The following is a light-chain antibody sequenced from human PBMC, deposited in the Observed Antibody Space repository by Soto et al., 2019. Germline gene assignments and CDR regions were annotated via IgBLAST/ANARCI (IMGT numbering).Light chain of an antibody. V-gene: IGKV3-15*01. J-gene: IGKJ4*01. CDR2: DTS. CDR3: QPYNNWPLT. CDR1: QSVSSY. Sequence: EIMLTQSPATLSLSPGERATLSCRASQSVSSYLAWYQQKPGQAPRLLIYDTSTRATGVPARFSGSRSGPEFTLTINSLQSEDFAIFYCQPYNNWPLTFGGGTKVESK.